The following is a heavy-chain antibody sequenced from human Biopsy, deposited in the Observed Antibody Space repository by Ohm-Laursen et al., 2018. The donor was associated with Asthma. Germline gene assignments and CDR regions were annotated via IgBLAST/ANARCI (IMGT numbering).Heavy chain of an antibody. Sequence: SQTLSLTCTVSGASIKTDDHYWSWLRQPPGKGLEWFGFIHYSGSTSYNPSLKGGVTISVDTSKNQFSLKLSSLNAADTSVYYCARASVAASSNWFDPWGQGTLATVSS. J-gene: IGHJ5*02. CDR3: ARASVAASSNWFDP. CDR2: IHYSGST. V-gene: IGHV4-30-4*01. CDR1: GASIKTDDHY. D-gene: IGHD6-19*01.